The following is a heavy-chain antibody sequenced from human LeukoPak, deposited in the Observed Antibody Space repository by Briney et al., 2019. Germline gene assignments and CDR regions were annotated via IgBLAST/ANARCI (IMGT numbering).Heavy chain of an antibody. CDR3: VSPRGFSYGYFDY. J-gene: IGHJ4*02. CDR1: GGSISSRSAY. D-gene: IGHD5-18*01. Sequence: SETLSLTCTVSGGSISSRSAYWGWIRQPPGKGLEWIGSIYYSKNTYYNPSLKSRVTISADTSKNQFSLTLGSVSATDTAVYYCVSPRGFSYGYFDYWGQGTLVTVSS. CDR2: IYYSKNT. V-gene: IGHV4-39*01.